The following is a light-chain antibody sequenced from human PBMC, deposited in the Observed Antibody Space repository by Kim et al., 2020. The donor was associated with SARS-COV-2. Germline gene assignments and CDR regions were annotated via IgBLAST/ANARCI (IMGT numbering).Light chain of an antibody. J-gene: IGKJ4*01. Sequence: SPGERATLSCRASQSISSSSLAWYQQKPGQAPGLRIYGASSRATGIPDRFSGSGSGTDFTLTISRLEPEDFAVYYCQQYGSSPLTFGGGTKVDIK. V-gene: IGKV3-20*01. CDR1: QSISSSS. CDR2: GAS. CDR3: QQYGSSPLT.